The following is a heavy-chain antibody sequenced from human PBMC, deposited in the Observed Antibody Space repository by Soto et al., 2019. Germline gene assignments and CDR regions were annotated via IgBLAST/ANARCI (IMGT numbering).Heavy chain of an antibody. Sequence: SETLSLTCTVSGGSISSSSYYWGWIRQPPGKGLEWIGSIYYSGSTYYNPSLKSRVTISVDTSKNQFSLKLSSVTAADTAVYYCARHGPYSSSKVRWFDPWGQGTLVTVSS. V-gene: IGHV4-39*01. CDR2: IYYSGST. D-gene: IGHD6-6*01. CDR3: ARHGPYSSSKVRWFDP. CDR1: GGSISSSSYY. J-gene: IGHJ5*02.